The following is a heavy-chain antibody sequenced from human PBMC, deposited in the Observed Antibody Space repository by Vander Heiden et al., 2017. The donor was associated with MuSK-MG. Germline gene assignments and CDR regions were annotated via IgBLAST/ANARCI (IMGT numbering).Heavy chain of an antibody. CDR2: ISSSSNTI. D-gene: IGHD4-17*01. Sequence: EVQLVESGGGLVQPGGSLRPSCAASGFTFSSYSMNWVRQAPGKGLEWVSYISSSSNTIYYADSVKGRFTISRDNAKNSLYLQMNSLRAEDTAVYYCARRGYGGNPFDYWGQGTLVTVSS. V-gene: IGHV3-48*01. CDR3: ARRGYGGNPFDY. J-gene: IGHJ4*02. CDR1: GFTFSSYS.